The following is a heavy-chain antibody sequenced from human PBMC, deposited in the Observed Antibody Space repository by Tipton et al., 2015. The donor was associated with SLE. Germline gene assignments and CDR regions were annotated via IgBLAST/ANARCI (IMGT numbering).Heavy chain of an antibody. D-gene: IGHD5-18*01. CDR2: IRYDGSNK. V-gene: IGHV3-30*02. Sequence: SLRLSCAASGFTFSSYGMHWVRQAPGKGLEWVAFIRYDGSNKYYADSVKGRFTISRDNSKNTLYLQMNSLRAEDTAVYYCAKDLGAGGTANPLSWFDPWGQGTLVTVSS. CDR3: AKDLGAGGTANPLSWFDP. J-gene: IGHJ5*02. CDR1: GFTFSSYG.